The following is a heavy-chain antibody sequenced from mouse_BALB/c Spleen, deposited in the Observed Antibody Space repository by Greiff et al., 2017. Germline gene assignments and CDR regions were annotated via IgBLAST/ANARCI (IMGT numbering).Heavy chain of an antibody. J-gene: IGHJ4*01. CDR2: INPGSGCT. Sequence: QVQLKESGAELVRPGTSVKVSCKASGYAFTNYLIEWVKQRPGQGLEWIGVINPGSGCTNYNEKLKGKSTLTADKSSSTAYMQLSSLTSDESAVYFCAAIYDGYYYYMDDWGQGTSVTVSS. CDR1: GYAFTNYL. D-gene: IGHD2-3*01. CDR3: AAIYDGYYYYMDD. V-gene: IGHV1-54*01.